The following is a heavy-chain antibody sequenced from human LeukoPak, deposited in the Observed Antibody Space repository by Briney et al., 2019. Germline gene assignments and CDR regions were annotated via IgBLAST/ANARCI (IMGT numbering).Heavy chain of an antibody. J-gene: IGHJ6*02. CDR3: ARVVSSGYSYGYGYYYYGMDV. D-gene: IGHD5-18*01. CDR1: GGSFSGYY. Sequence: PSETLSLTCAVYGGSFSGYYWSWIRQPPGKGLEWSGEINHSGSTNYNPSLKSRVTISVDTSKNQFSLTLSSVTAADTAVYYCARVVSSGYSYGYGYYYYGMDVWGQGTTVTVSS. V-gene: IGHV4-34*01. CDR2: INHSGST.